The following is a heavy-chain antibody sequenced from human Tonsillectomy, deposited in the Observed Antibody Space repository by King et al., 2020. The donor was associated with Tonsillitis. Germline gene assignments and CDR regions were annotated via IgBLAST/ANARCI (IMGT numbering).Heavy chain of an antibody. CDR3: ARDGVYDSSGYYGY. V-gene: IGHV1-69*09. CDR1: GGTFSSYA. CDR2: IIPILGIA. Sequence: QLVQSGAEVKKPGSSVKVSCKASGGTFSSYAISWVRQAPGQGLEWMGRIIPILGIANYAQKFQGRVTITADKSTSTAYMELSSLRSEDTAVYYCARDGVYDSSGYYGYWGQGTLVTVSS. J-gene: IGHJ4*02. D-gene: IGHD3-22*01.